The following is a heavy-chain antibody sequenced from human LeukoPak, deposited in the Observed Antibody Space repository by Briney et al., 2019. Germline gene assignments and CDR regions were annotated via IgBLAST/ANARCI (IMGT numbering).Heavy chain of an antibody. Sequence: SVKVSCKASGGTFSSYTISWVRQAPGKGLEWMGRIIPILGIANYAQKFQGRVTITADKSTSTAYMELSSLRSEDTAVYYCARDGYYYDSSGALDYWGQGTLVTVSS. CDR3: ARDGYYYDSSGALDY. CDR2: IIPILGIA. D-gene: IGHD3-22*01. V-gene: IGHV1-69*04. J-gene: IGHJ4*02. CDR1: GGTFSSYT.